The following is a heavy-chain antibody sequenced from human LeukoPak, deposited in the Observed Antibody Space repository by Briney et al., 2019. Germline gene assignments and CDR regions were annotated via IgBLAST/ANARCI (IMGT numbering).Heavy chain of an antibody. CDR3: AELGITMIGGV. CDR1: GFTFSSHG. Sequence: PGGSLRLSCAASGFTFSSHGMNWVRQAPGKGLEWVSGISPSGSTIYYADSVKGRFTISRDNAKNSLYLQMNSLRAEDTAVYYCAELGITMIGGVWGKGTTVTISS. D-gene: IGHD3-10*02. V-gene: IGHV3-48*04. CDR2: ISPSGSTI. J-gene: IGHJ6*04.